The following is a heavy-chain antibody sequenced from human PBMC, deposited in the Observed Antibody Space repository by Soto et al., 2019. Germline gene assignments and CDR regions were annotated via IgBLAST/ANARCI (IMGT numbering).Heavy chain of an antibody. CDR1: GGSISSYY. CDR2: IYYSGST. D-gene: IGHD3-22*01. V-gene: IGHV4-59*01. J-gene: IGHJ4*02. Sequence: SETLSLTCTVSGGSISSYYWSWIRQPPGKGLEWIGYIYYSGSTNYNPSLKSRVTISVDTSKNQFSLKLSSVTAADTAVYYCARDYTSSYHYDSTNYGYFDFWGLGTLVTVSS. CDR3: ARDYTSSYHYDSTNYGYFDF.